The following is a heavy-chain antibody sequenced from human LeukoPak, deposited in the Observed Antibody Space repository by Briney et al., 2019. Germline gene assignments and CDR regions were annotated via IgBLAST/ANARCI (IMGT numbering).Heavy chain of an antibody. D-gene: IGHD4-17*01. Sequence: GGSLRLSCAASGFTFSSYSMNWVRQAPGKGLEWVSSISSSSSYIYYADSAKGRFTISRDNAKNSLYLQMNSLRAEDTAVYYCARKRVGYGDYGYAFDIWGQGTMVTVSS. V-gene: IGHV3-21*01. CDR1: GFTFSSYS. CDR3: ARKRVGYGDYGYAFDI. CDR2: ISSSSSYI. J-gene: IGHJ3*02.